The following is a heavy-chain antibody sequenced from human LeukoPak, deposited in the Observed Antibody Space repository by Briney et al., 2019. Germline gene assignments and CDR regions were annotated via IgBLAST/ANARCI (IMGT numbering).Heavy chain of an antibody. D-gene: IGHD3-10*01. CDR1: GGSISSSSYY. CDR2: INHSGTT. Sequence: PSETLSLTCTVSGGSISSSSYYWSWIRQPPGKGLEWIGEINHSGTTNYNPSLKSRVTMSVGTSKNQFSLKLTSVTAADTAVYYCARQNYGSAPLRYWGQGTLVTVSS. V-gene: IGHV4-39*01. J-gene: IGHJ4*02. CDR3: ARQNYGSAPLRY.